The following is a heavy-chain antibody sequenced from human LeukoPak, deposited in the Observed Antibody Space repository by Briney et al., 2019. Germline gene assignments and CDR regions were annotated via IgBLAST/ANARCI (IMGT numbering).Heavy chain of an antibody. V-gene: IGHV4-34*01. D-gene: IGHD1-7*01. J-gene: IGHJ4*02. CDR3: ARLADRISRRLPPRTTRVPKYGPSTSLTGDY. Sequence: SETLSLTCAVYGGSFSGYYWSWIRQPPGKGLEWIGEINHSGSTNYNPSLKSRVTISVDTSKNQFSLKLSSVTAADTAVYYCARLADRISRRLPPRTTRVPKYGPSTSLTGDYWGQGTLVTVSS. CDR2: INHSGST. CDR1: GGSFSGYY.